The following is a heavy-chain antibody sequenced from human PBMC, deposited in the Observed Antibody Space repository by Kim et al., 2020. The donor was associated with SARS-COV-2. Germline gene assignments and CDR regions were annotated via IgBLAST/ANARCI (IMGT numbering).Heavy chain of an antibody. J-gene: IGHJ4*02. V-gene: IGHV3-7*01. Sequence: YVESATARFTISRDNAKNSLALQMNSLRVEDTAVYYCGKGGGSGAPFANWGQGTLVTVSS. CDR3: GKGGGSGAPFAN. D-gene: IGHD6-19*01.